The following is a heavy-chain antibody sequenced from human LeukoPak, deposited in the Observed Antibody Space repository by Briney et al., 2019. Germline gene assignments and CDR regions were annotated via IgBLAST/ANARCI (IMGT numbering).Heavy chain of an antibody. CDR3: ARVRAQYYYGSGSYYKGWFDP. CDR2: INHSGST. CDR1: GGSFSGYY. D-gene: IGHD3-10*01. J-gene: IGHJ5*02. V-gene: IGHV4-34*01. Sequence: SETLSLTCAVYGGSFSGYYWSWIRQPPGKGLEWIGEINHSGSTNYNPSLKSRVTISVDTSKNQFSLKLSSVTAVDTAVYYCARVRAQYYYGSGSYYKGWFDPWGQGTLVTVSS.